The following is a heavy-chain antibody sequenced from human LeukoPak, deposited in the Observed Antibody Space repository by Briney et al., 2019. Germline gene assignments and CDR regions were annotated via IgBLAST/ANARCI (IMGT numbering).Heavy chain of an antibody. Sequence: SETLSLTCTVSGGSISSYYWLWILQPPAKGLEWIGYIYYSGSTKYNPSLRSRVTISVDTSKNQFSLKLSSVTAADTAVYYCARLEGGIVVVVADWGQGTLVTVSS. D-gene: IGHD2-15*01. J-gene: IGHJ4*02. CDR1: GGSISSYY. CDR3: ARLEGGIVVVVAD. V-gene: IGHV4-59*08. CDR2: IYYSGST.